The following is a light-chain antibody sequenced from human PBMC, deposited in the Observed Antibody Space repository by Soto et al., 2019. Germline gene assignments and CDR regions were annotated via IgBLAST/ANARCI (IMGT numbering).Light chain of an antibody. Sequence: EVVLTQSPVTLPLSPGKRATLSFRTSQRFRGLLAWYQQKPGQAPSLIIYDAYNMATGIRPRVSGAGSGTDFTLTISILEAEAFEVYYCEQPHMWSYTFCQGKRLE. J-gene: IGKJ5*01. CDR1: QRFRGL. V-gene: IGKV3-11*01. CDR2: DAY. CDR3: EQPHMWSYT.